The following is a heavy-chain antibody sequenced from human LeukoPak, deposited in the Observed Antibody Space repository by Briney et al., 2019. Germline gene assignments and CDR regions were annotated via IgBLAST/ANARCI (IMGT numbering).Heavy chain of an antibody. CDR2: ISSGETTI. D-gene: IGHD6-19*01. CDR3: VRGASGWSLGY. J-gene: IGHJ4*02. V-gene: IGHV3-48*04. CDR1: GFTFSSYS. Sequence: GGSLRLSCAASGFTFSSYSMNWVRQAPGRGQEWVSYISSGETTIYYADSVKGRFTISRDNAKNSLYLQMNSLRAEDTAVYYCVRGASGWSLGYWGQGTLVTVSS.